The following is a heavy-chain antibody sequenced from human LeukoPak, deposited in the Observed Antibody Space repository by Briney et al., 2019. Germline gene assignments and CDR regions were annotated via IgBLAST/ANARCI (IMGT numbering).Heavy chain of an antibody. D-gene: IGHD2-21*01. V-gene: IGHV3-48*03. CDR3: AREASHCGGDCYDY. Sequence: GGSLRLSCVASGFTFSTYEMNWVRQAPGKGLEWVSYIISGSGNTKYYAGSVKGRFTISRDNAKSSLYLQMNSLRAEDTAIYYCAREASHCGGDCYDYWGREPWSPSPQ. J-gene: IGHJ4*02. CDR2: IISGSGNTK. CDR1: GFTFSTYE.